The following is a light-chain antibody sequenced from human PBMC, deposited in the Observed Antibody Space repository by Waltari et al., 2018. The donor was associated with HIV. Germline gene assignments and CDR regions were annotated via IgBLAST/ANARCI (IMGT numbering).Light chain of an antibody. CDR1: RLGEKY. CDR3: QSWDSNFDV. Sequence: SYDLTQPPFVSVSPGQTASISCSGDRLGEKYVFWYEQKSGQSPVLVIYEDYKRPPGIRERFSGSRSGDTATLTISGAQAMDEANYYCQSWDSNFDVFGTGTKVTVL. V-gene: IGLV3-1*01. J-gene: IGLJ1*01. CDR2: EDY.